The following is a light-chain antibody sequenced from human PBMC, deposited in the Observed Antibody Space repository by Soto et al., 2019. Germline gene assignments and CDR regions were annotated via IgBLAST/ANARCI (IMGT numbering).Light chain of an antibody. CDR3: QQYNNWPPYT. J-gene: IGKJ2*01. CDR2: GAS. Sequence: EILMTQSPATLSVSPGERATLSCRASQSVSSNLAWYQQKPGQAPRLLINGASSRATGIPARFSGSGSGTEFTLTISSLQPEDFAVYYCQQYNNWPPYTFGQGTKLEIK. CDR1: QSVSSN. V-gene: IGKV3-15*01.